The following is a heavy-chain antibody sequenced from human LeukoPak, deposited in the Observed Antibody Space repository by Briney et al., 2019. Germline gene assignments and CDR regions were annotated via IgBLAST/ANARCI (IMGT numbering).Heavy chain of an antibody. CDR3: AREKNCCSSSCYNAFEI. CDR1: GFNFRTYT. D-gene: IGHD2-2*02. J-gene: IGHJ3*02. CDR2: MACDGSNN. V-gene: IGHV3-30*03. Sequence: GGSLRLSCAASGFNFRTYTMHWVRQAPGKGLEWVAVMACDGSNNYHADSVKGRFTLSRDNSRNTLYLQMNSLRAEDTAVYYCAREKNCCSSSCYNAFEIWGQGTMVTVSS.